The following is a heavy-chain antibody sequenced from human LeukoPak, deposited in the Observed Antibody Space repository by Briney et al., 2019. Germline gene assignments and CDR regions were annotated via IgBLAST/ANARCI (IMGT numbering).Heavy chain of an antibody. J-gene: IGHJ4*02. CDR3: ATDPFGDPGDY. CDR2: VDPEDGET. V-gene: IGHV1-69-2*01. Sequence: ASVKVSCKASGYTFTDYYMHWVQQAPGKGLEWMGLVDPEDGETIYAEKFQGRVTITADTSTDTAYMELSSLKSEDTAVYYCATDPFGDPGDYWGQGTLVTVSS. CDR1: GYTFTDYY. D-gene: IGHD3-16*01.